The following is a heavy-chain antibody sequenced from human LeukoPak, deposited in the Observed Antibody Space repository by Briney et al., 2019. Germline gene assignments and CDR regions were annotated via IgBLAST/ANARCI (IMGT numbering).Heavy chain of an antibody. D-gene: IGHD2-2*02. CDR3: ARGVVVPAARPYYFDY. Sequence: GGSLRLSCAASGFTFSSYAMSWVRQAPGKGLEWVSAISGSGGSTYYADSVKGRFTISRDNSKNTLYLQMNSLRAEDTAVYHCARGVVVPAARPYYFDYWGQGTLVTVSS. CDR1: GFTFSSYA. V-gene: IGHV3-23*01. CDR2: ISGSGGST. J-gene: IGHJ4*02.